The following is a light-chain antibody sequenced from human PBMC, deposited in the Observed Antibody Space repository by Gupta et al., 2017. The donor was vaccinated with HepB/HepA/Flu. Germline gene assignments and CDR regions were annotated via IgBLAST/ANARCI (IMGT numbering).Light chain of an antibody. J-gene: IGLJ2*01. CDR3: SSYAVNRDVL. V-gene: IGLV2-14*03. CDR1: SSDVGGYDY. Sequence: QSALTQPASVSGSPGQSITISCTGTSSDVGGYDYVSWYQQHPGEAHKLMIYDVSKRPAGVANRFSGSKSGNTASLTISGLQAEDEADYYGSSYAVNRDVLFGGGTKLTVL. CDR2: DVS.